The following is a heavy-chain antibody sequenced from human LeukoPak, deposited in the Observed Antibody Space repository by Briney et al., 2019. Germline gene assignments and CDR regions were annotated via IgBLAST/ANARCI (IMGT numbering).Heavy chain of an antibody. D-gene: IGHD3-22*01. CDR2: FDPEDGET. CDR3: ATGDDSSGYFDY. CDR1: GYTLTELS. Sequence: GASVKVSCTVSGYTLTELSMHWVRQAPGKGLEWMGGFDPEDGETIYAQKFQGRVTMTEDTSTDTAYMELSSLRSEDTAVYYCATGDDSSGYFDYWGQGTLVTVSS. V-gene: IGHV1-24*01. J-gene: IGHJ4*02.